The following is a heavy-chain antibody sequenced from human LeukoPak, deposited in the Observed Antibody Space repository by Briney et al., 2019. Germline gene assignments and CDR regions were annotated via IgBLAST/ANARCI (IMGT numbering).Heavy chain of an antibody. Sequence: GESLKISCKGSGCIFTSYYIGWVRQMPGIGLEWMGIIYPGDSDTTHSPSFQGHVTMSIDKSIITAYLQWSSLKASDTAMYYCAGRRLESYDAFDIWGQGAMVTVSS. CDR2: IYPGDSDT. CDR1: GCIFTSYY. J-gene: IGHJ3*02. V-gene: IGHV5-51*01. CDR3: AGRRLESYDAFDI. D-gene: IGHD3-3*01.